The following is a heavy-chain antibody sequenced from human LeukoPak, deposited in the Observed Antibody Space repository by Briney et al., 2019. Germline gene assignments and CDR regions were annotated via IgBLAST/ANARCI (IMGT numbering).Heavy chain of an antibody. V-gene: IGHV4-59*01. CDR2: IYYSGST. J-gene: IGHJ5*02. CDR3: ARHLNVDTSLIDRFDP. CDR1: GGSISSYY. D-gene: IGHD5-18*01. Sequence: SETLSLTCTVSGGSISSYYWSWIRQPPGKGLEWIGYIYYSGSTNYHPSLKSRVTISVDTSKNQFSLKLSSVTAADTAVYYCARHLNVDTSLIDRFDPWGQGTLVTVSS.